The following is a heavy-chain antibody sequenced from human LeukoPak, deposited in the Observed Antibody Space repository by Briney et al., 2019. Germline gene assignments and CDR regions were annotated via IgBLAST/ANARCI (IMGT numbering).Heavy chain of an antibody. D-gene: IGHD1-26*01. Sequence: GSLRLSCAASGFTFSSYWMSWIRQPPGKGLEWIGNIYYSGSTYYNASLQCRVTISIDMSKNEFSLRLNSVTAADTAMYYCAKSGGYGLIDYWGQGTLVTVSS. CDR3: AKSGGYGLIDY. CDR1: GFTFSSYW. J-gene: IGHJ4*02. V-gene: IGHV4-59*04. CDR2: IYYSGST.